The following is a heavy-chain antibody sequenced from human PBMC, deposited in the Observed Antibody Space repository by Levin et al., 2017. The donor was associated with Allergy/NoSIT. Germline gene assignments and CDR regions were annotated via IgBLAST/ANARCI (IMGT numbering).Heavy chain of an antibody. J-gene: IGHJ4*02. CDR1: GFTFSSYA. D-gene: IGHD3-10*01. CDR2: ISGSGGST. CDR3: AKDVWFRELLYPGRRKRYGTTFDY. V-gene: IGHV3-23*01. Sequence: GGSLRLSCAASGFTFSSYAMSWVRQAPGKGLEWVSAISGSGGSTYYADSVKGRFTISRDNSKNTLYLQMNSLRAEDTAVYYCAKDVWFRELLYPGRRKRYGTTFDYWGQGTLVTVSS.